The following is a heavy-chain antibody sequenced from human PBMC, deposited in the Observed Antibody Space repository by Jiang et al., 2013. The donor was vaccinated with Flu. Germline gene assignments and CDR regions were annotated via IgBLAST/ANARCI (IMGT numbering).Heavy chain of an antibody. CDR3: VEWPTTTQTCGMDV. J-gene: IGHJ6*02. V-gene: IGHV3-23*01. D-gene: IGHD1-7*01. CDR1: GFTFSSYA. Sequence: GLVQPGGSLRLSCAASGFTFSSYAMSWVRQAPGKGLEWVSAISGSGGSTYYADSVKGRFTISRDNSKNTLYLQMNSLRAEDTAVYYCVEWPTTTQTCGMDVWGQGTTVTVSS. CDR2: ISGSGGST.